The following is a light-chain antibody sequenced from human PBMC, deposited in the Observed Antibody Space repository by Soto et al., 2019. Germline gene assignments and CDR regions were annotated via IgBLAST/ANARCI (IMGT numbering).Light chain of an antibody. CDR2: VAY. CDR3: QQYKNWPQR. V-gene: IGKV3-15*01. Sequence: EIVMTQSPATLSVSPGARATLSCRASQSVSSNLAWYQQKPVQPPRLLIYVAYTRATGIPDRFSGSGSGTEFTLPISSLQSEDFAVYYCQQYKNWPQRFVQGTKVAIK. J-gene: IGKJ1*01. CDR1: QSVSSN.